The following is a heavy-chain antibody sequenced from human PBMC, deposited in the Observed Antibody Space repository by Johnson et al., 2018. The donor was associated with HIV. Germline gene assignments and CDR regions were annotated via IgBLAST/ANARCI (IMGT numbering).Heavy chain of an antibody. CDR2: IKSKTDGGTT. D-gene: IGHD3-22*01. CDR3: TTDSDSRGYLDAFDI. J-gene: IGHJ3*02. CDR1: GFTFSNAW. V-gene: IGHV3-15*01. Sequence: VQLVESGGGLVKPGGSLRLSCAASGFTFSNAWMTWVRQAPGKGLEWVGRIKSKTDGGTTDYAALVKGRFSISRDDSKNTLYLQMNSLKTEDTAVYYCTTDSDSRGYLDAFDIWGQGTMVTVSS.